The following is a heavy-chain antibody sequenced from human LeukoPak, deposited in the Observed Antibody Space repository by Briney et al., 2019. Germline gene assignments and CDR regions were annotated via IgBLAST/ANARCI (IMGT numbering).Heavy chain of an antibody. CDR2: ISYDGSNK. Sequence: GGSLRLSCAVSAFIFSAYGMHWVRQAPGKGLEWVAVISYDGSNKYCADSVKGRFTISRDNSKNTLYLQMNSLRAEDTAVYYCAKADSSGSYYYYGMDVWGQGTTVTVSS. V-gene: IGHV3-30*18. J-gene: IGHJ6*02. D-gene: IGHD3-22*01. CDR3: AKADSSGSYYYYGMDV. CDR1: AFIFSAYG.